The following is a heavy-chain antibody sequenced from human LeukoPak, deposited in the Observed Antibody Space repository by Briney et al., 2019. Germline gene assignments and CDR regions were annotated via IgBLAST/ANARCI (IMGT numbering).Heavy chain of an antibody. V-gene: IGHV3-53*01. Sequence: PGGSLRLSCAASGFTVSSNYMSWVRQAPGKGLGWVSVIYSGGSTYYADSVKGRFTISRDNAKNSLYLQMNSLRAEDTAVYYCARGDYGGDYFDYWGQGTLVTVSS. CDR2: IYSGGST. CDR1: GFTVSSNY. D-gene: IGHD4-23*01. CDR3: ARGDYGGDYFDY. J-gene: IGHJ4*02.